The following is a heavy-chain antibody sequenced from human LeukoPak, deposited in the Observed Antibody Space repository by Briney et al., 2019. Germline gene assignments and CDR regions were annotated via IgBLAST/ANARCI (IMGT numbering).Heavy chain of an antibody. CDR1: GGSISSGEYY. Sequence: PSQTLSLTCTVSGGSISSGEYYWSWIRQPPGKGLEWIGYFSYTGSTYYNPSVKSRVSISVDTSKNQFSLKLTSVTAADTAVYFCARQKSSGWSGIDYWGQGTLVTVSS. CDR3: ARQKSSGWSGIDY. D-gene: IGHD6-19*01. CDR2: FSYTGST. J-gene: IGHJ4*02. V-gene: IGHV4-30-4*01.